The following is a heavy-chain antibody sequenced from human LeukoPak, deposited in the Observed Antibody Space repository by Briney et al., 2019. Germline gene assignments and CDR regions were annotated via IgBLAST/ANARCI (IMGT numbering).Heavy chain of an antibody. J-gene: IGHJ3*02. CDR1: GFTFNRYR. D-gene: IGHD3-22*01. Sequence: PGGSLRLSCAASGFTFNRYRMHWVRQAPGKGLEWVAVLSYDGRYQFYADSVKGRFTVSRDNSKNTLFLQMNSLGAEDTAVYHCARMMTDFDGSGHDIQRGAFDIWGQGTMVTVS. CDR3: ARMMTDFDGSGHDIQRGAFDI. CDR2: LSYDGRYQ. V-gene: IGHV3-30*04.